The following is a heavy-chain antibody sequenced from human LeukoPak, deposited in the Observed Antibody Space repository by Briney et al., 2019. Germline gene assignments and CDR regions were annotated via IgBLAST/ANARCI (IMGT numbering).Heavy chain of an antibody. D-gene: IGHD3-10*01. V-gene: IGHV4-59*01. CDR2: IYYSGST. CDR3: ARGHPRGNWFDP. J-gene: IGHJ5*02. CDR1: GGSISSYY. Sequence: PSETLSLTCTVPGGSISSYYWSWIRQPPGKGLEWIGYIYYSGSTNYNPSLKSRVTISVDTSKNQFSLKLSSVTAADTAVYYCARGHPRGNWFDPWGQGTLVTVSS.